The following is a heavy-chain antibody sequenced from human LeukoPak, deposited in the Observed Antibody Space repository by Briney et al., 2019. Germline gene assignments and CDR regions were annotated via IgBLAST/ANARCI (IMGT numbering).Heavy chain of an antibody. CDR3: ARDGGSGSYYNEPSYFDY. J-gene: IGHJ4*02. Sequence: PGGSLRLSCAASGFTFTSYSMNWVRQAPGKGLEWVSSISSSRSYIYYADSGKGRFTISRDNAKNSLYLQRNSLRAEDTAVYYCARDGGSGSYYNEPSYFDYWGQGALVTVGS. CDR1: GFTFTSYS. D-gene: IGHD3-10*01. V-gene: IGHV3-21*01. CDR2: ISSSRSYI.